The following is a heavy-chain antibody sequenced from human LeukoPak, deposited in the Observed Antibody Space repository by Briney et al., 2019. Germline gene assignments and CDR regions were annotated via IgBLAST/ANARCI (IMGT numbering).Heavy chain of an antibody. CDR1: GYSISSGYY. CDR3: AKDPNPAYYDFWSGSAYDY. J-gene: IGHJ4*02. Sequence: PSETLSLTCTVSGYSISSGYYWGWIRQPPGKGLEWIGSIYHSGSTYYNPSLKSRVTISVDTSKNQFSLKLSSVTAADTAVYYCAKDPNPAYYDFWSGSAYDYWGQGTLVTVSS. V-gene: IGHV4-38-2*02. CDR2: IYHSGST. D-gene: IGHD3-3*01.